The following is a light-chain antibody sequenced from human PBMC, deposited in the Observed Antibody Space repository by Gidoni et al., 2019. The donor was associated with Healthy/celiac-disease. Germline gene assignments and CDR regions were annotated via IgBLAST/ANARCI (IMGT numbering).Light chain of an antibody. CDR3: SSYAGSNNYV. CDR1: SSDVGGYHY. Sequence: QSALTQPPSAAGSPGQSVTISCTGTSSDVGGYHYVSWYQQHPGKAPKLMIYEVSKRPSVVPDRFSGSKSGNTASLTVSGLQAEDEADYYCSSYAGSNNYVFGTGTKVTVL. J-gene: IGLJ1*01. V-gene: IGLV2-8*01. CDR2: EVS.